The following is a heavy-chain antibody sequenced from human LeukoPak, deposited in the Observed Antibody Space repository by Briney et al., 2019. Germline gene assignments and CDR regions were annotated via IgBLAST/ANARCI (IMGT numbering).Heavy chain of an antibody. CDR2: IYTSGST. J-gene: IGHJ4*02. D-gene: IGHD2-21*02. V-gene: IGHV4-4*07. CDR3: ARGGYCGGDCYFYY. CDR1: GFTFSSYA. Sequence: PGGSLRLSCAASGFTFSSYAMSWVRQPAGKGLEWIGRIYTSGSTNYNPSLKSRVTISVDTSKNQFSLKLSSVTAADTAVYYCARGGYCGGDCYFYYWGQGTLVTVSS.